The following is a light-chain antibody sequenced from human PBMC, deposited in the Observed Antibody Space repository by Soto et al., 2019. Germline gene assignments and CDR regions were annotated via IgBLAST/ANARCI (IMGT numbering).Light chain of an antibody. J-gene: IGLJ2*01. CDR2: DVS. CDR1: SSDIGNYNY. CDR3: SSYTTSNTVV. V-gene: IGLV2-14*03. Sequence: SALTQPASVSGSPGQSITISCTGTSSDIGNYNYVSWYQQHPGKAPKLMIYDVSNRPSGVSDRFSGSKSGHTASLTISGLQAEDEADYYCSSYTTSNTVVFGGGTKVTVL.